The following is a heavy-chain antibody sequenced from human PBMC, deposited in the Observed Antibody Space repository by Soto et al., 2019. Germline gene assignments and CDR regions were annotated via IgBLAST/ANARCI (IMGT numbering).Heavy chain of an antibody. Sequence: PSETLSLTCTVSGGSISSGGYYWSWIRQHPGKGLEWIGYIYYSGSTYYNPSLKSRVTISVDTSKNQFSLKLSSVTAADTAVYYCARDSPNPYGLTTAFVYWGQGTLVTVSS. D-gene: IGHD4-4*01. CDR1: GGSISSGGYY. V-gene: IGHV4-31*03. CDR3: ARDSPNPYGLTTAFVY. CDR2: IYYSGST. J-gene: IGHJ4*02.